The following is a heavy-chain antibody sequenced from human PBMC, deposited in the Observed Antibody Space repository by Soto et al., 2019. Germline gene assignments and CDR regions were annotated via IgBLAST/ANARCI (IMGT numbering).Heavy chain of an antibody. CDR3: ARDFDSSGSYYFDY. D-gene: IGHD3-22*01. CDR1: GGTFSSYA. J-gene: IGHJ4*02. V-gene: IGHV1-69*13. CDR2: IIPIFGTA. Sequence: EASVKVSCKASGGTFSSYAISWVRQAPGQGLEWMGGIIPIFGTANYAQKFQGRVTITADESTSKACMELSSLRSEDTAVYYCARDFDSSGSYYFDYWGQGTLVTVSS.